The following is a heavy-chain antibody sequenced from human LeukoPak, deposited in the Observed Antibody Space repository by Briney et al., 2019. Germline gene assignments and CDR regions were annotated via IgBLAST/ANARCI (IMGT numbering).Heavy chain of an antibody. J-gene: IGHJ4*02. D-gene: IGHD1-26*01. V-gene: IGHV3-66*02. CDR1: GFTVSSNY. Sequence: GGSPRLSCAASGFTVSSNYMSWVRQAPGKGLEWVSVIYSGGSTYYADSVKGRFTISRDNSKNTLYLQMNSLRAEDTAVYYCARDSNSAFYSWGQGTLVTVSS. CDR2: IYSGGST. CDR3: ARDSNSAFYS.